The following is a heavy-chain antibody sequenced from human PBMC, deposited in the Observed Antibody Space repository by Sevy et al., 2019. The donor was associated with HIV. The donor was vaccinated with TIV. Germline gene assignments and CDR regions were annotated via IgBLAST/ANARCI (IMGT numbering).Heavy chain of an antibody. D-gene: IGHD3-22*01. J-gene: IGHJ4*02. V-gene: IGHV3-9*01. Sequence: GGSLRLSCAVSGFMFDAYAMHWVRQSPGKGLEWVSSMSWNGENMGYADFVKGRFTISRDNAKKSLYLQMNGLRVEDTALFYCVKGMDSAGKYVNFDSWGQGTLVTVSS. CDR1: GFMFDAYA. CDR2: MSWNGENM. CDR3: VKGMDSAGKYVNFDS.